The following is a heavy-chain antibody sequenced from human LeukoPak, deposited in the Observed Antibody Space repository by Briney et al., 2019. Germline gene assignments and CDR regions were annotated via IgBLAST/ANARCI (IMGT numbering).Heavy chain of an antibody. CDR2: ISGSGGST. D-gene: IGHD2-21*02. CDR3: AKVSCGGNCFYAFDV. Sequence: GGSLRLSCAASGFTFSSYAMSWVRQAPGKGLEWVSAISGSGGSTYYADSVKGRFTISRDNSKNTLYLQMNSLRAEDTALYYCAKVSCGGNCFYAFDVWGRGTMVAVSS. J-gene: IGHJ3*01. CDR1: GFTFSSYA. V-gene: IGHV3-23*01.